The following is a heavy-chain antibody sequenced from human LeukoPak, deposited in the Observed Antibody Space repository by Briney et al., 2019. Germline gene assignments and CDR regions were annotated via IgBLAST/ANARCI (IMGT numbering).Heavy chain of an antibody. CDR2: IWHDGSHK. V-gene: IGHV3-33*01. CDR3: ARKIFGSGSYPDF. CDR1: GLAFNTYA. J-gene: IGHJ4*02. D-gene: IGHD3-10*01. Sequence: PGGSLRLSCAASGLAFNTYAMHWVRQAPGQGLEWVALIWHDGSHKLYSNSVRGQFTISRDNSKNTVSLQMNNLRPEDTAVYYCARKIFGSGSYPDFWGQGTLVTVSS.